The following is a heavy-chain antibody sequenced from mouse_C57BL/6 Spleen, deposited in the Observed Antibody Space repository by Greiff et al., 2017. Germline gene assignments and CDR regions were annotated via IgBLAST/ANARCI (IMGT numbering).Heavy chain of an antibody. Sequence: QVQLQQPGAELVKPGASVKMSCKASGYTFTSYWITWVKQRPGQGLEWIGDIYPGSGSTNYNEKFKSKATLTVDTSSSTAYMQLSSLTSEDSAVYYCARTPRTTVVAFYYFDYWGQGTTLTVSS. J-gene: IGHJ2*01. V-gene: IGHV1-55*01. CDR1: GYTFTSYW. D-gene: IGHD1-1*01. CDR3: ARTPRTTVVAFYYFDY. CDR2: IYPGSGST.